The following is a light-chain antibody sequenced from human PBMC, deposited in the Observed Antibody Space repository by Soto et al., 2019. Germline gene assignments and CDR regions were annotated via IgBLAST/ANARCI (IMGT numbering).Light chain of an antibody. CDR3: QTWDIGARVV. Sequence: QSVLTQSPSASASLGASVKLTCTLSSGHSSYATAWHQQQPEKGPRYLMKLSSDGSHSKGDGIPDRFSGSSSGAERYLTISTLQSEDEADYYCQTWDIGARVVFGGGTKLTVL. J-gene: IGLJ2*01. CDR1: SGHSSYA. CDR2: LSSDGSH. V-gene: IGLV4-69*01.